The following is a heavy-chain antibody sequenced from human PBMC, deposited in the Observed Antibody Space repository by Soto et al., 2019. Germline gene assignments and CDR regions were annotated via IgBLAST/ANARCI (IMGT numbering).Heavy chain of an antibody. V-gene: IGHV4-34*01. CDR2: INHSGST. D-gene: IGHD3-3*01. Sequence: PSETLSLTCAVYDESFSGYYWSWIRQPPGKGLEWIGEINHSGSTNYNPSLKSRVTISVDTSKNQFSLKLSSVTAAETAVYYCARVRRYDVWSGYYTGHVMDVWGHGITGSVSS. J-gene: IGHJ6*02. CDR3: ARVRRYDVWSGYYTGHVMDV. CDR1: DESFSGYY.